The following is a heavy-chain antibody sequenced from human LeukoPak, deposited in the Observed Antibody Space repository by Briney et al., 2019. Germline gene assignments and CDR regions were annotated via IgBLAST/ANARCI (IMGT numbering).Heavy chain of an antibody. D-gene: IGHD3-22*01. CDR2: INHSGST. Sequence: SETLSLTCAVYGGSFSGYYWSWIRQPPGKGLEWIGEINHSGSTNYNPSLKSRVTISVDTSKNQFFLKLSSVTAADTAVYYCARTGYYDSSGYYFFDYWGQGTLVTVSS. V-gene: IGHV4-34*01. J-gene: IGHJ4*02. CDR1: GGSFSGYY. CDR3: ARTGYYDSSGYYFFDY.